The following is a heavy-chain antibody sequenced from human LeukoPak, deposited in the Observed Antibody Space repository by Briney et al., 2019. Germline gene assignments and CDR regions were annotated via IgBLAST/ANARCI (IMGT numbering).Heavy chain of an antibody. CDR3: ARCPYSSGWYPPYYYYGMDV. D-gene: IGHD6-19*01. V-gene: IGHV1-18*01. J-gene: IGHJ6*02. Sequence: ASVKVSFKASGYTFTSYGISWVRQAPGQGLEWMGWISAYNGNTNYAQKLQGRVTMTTDTSTSTAYMELRSLRSDDTAVYYCARCPYSSGWYPPYYYYGMDVWGQGTTVTVSS. CDR1: GYTFTSYG. CDR2: ISAYNGNT.